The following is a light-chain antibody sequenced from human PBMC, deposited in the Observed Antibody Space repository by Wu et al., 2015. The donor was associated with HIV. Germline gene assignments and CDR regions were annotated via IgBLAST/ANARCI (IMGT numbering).Light chain of an antibody. CDR2: AAS. J-gene: IGKJ1*01. CDR3: QKYNTAPWT. V-gene: IGKV3-20*01. Sequence: EIVLTQSPGTLSLSPGERATLSCRASQSVSSSHLAWYQQRPGQAPRLLIYAASSRATGIPDRFSGSGSGTDFTLTISSLQPEDVATYYCQKYNTAPWTFGQGTKVEMK. CDR1: QSVSSSH.